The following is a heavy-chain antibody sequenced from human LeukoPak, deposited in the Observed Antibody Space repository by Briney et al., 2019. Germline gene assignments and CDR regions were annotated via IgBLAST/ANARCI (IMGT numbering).Heavy chain of an antibody. CDR3: ARSPLWSAAGTEVDY. Sequence: PSETLSLTCAVYGGSFSGYYWSWIRQPPGKGLEWIGEINHSGSTNYNPSLKSRVTISVDTSKNQSSLKLSSVTAADTAVYYCARSPLWSAAGTEVDYWGQGTLVTVSS. D-gene: IGHD6-13*01. V-gene: IGHV4-34*01. CDR1: GGSFSGYY. CDR2: INHSGST. J-gene: IGHJ4*02.